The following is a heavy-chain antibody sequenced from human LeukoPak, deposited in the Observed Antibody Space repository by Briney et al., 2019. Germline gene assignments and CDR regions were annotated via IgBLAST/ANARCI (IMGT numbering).Heavy chain of an antibody. V-gene: IGHV3-13*01. CDR2: IGTAGDT. J-gene: IGHJ5*02. CDR3: ARGHMLTGYYNFAWFDP. D-gene: IGHD3-9*01. Sequence: PGGSLRLSYAASGFTFSSYDMHWVRQPTGKGLEWVSAIGTAGDTYYSHSVKGRFTISRENAKNSLYLHMNSLSAGDTAVYFCARGHMLTGYYNFAWFDPWGQGTLVTVSS. CDR1: GFTFSSYD.